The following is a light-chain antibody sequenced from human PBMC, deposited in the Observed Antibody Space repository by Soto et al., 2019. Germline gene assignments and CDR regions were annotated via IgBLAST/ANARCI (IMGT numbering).Light chain of an antibody. CDR1: SSDVGGYNY. CDR2: ELS. Sequence: QSALIQPASVSGSPGQSSTISCTGTSSDVGGYNYVSWYQQHPGKAPKLMIYELSNRPSGVSYRFSGSKSANTAFLTISGLQDEDEAAYYCSSYSSTSTVLFGGGTKLTVL. CDR3: SSYSSTSTVL. J-gene: IGLJ3*02. V-gene: IGLV2-14*03.